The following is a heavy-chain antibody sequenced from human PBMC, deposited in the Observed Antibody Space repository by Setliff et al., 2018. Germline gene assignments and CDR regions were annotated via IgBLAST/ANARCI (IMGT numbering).Heavy chain of an antibody. V-gene: IGHV3-30*02. D-gene: IGHD3-16*02. CDR1: GFNFSSYA. CDR3: AKDYDYVWGSYPKD. CDR2: IPYDGSNK. J-gene: IGHJ4*02. Sequence: LSCAASGFNFSSYAMHWVRQAPGKGLEWVAFIPYDGSNKYYADSVKGRFTISRDNSKNTLYLQMNSLRAEDTAVYYCAKDYDYVWGSYPKDWGQGTLVTVSS.